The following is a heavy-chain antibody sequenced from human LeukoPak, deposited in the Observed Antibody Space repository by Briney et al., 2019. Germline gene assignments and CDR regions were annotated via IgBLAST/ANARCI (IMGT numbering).Heavy chain of an antibody. CDR2: INQDGSEK. CDR1: GFTFGNAW. D-gene: IGHD1-26*01. CDR3: TRDHRGRPWEWFDP. J-gene: IGHJ5*02. Sequence: GGSLRLSCAASGFTFGNAWMTWVRQAPGKGLEWVAYINQDGSEKNYADSVKGRFTVSRDNAKNSLFLEMNSLRVEDTFMYYCTRDHRGRPWEWFDPWGQGTLVTVSS. V-gene: IGHV3-7*01.